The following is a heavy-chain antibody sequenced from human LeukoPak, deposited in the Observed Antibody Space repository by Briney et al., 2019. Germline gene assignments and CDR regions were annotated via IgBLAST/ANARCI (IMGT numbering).Heavy chain of an antibody. Sequence: SETLSLTCAVYGGSFSGYYWSWIRQPPGKGLEWIGEINHSGSTNYNPSLKSRVTISVDTYKNQFSLKLSSVTAADTAVYYCARGRLPSTYYYDSSGYYSDYWGQGTLVTVSS. D-gene: IGHD3-22*01. CDR2: INHSGST. J-gene: IGHJ4*02. CDR1: GGSFSGYY. CDR3: ARGRLPSTYYYDSSGYYSDY. V-gene: IGHV4-34*01.